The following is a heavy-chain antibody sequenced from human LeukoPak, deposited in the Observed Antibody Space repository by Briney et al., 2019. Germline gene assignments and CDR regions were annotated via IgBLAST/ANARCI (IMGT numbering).Heavy chain of an antibody. CDR1: GYTFTSYG. Sequence: ASVKVSCKASGYTFTSYGISWVRQAPGQGLEWMGWISAYNGNTNYAQKLQGRVTMTTDTSTSTAYMELRSLRSEDTAVYYCARASPLNYDFWSAYPFDYWGQGTLVTVSS. V-gene: IGHV1-18*01. CDR3: ARASPLNYDFWSAYPFDY. CDR2: ISAYNGNT. J-gene: IGHJ4*02. D-gene: IGHD3-3*01.